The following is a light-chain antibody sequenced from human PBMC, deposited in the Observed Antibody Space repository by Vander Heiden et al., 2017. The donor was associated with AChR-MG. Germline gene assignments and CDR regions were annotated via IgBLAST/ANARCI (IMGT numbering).Light chain of an antibody. J-gene: IGLJ1*01. V-gene: IGLV2-8*01. Sequence: HSAPTQLPPAPGSPGQSVTISCAGTSSDVGANNDFSWFQQHPRKAPKHMIYEVTKRPSGVPDRFSGSKSGTTVSLTVSGLQADEEAYYYCSSYLDSWVFGTGTKVTVL. CDR3: SSYLDSWV. CDR1: SSDVGANND. CDR2: EVT.